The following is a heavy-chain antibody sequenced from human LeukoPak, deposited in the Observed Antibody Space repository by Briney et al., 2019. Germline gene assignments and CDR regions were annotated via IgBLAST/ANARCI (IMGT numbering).Heavy chain of an antibody. J-gene: IGHJ3*02. CDR1: GFTFSSYA. Sequence: GGSLRHFCASSGFTFSSYAMLWVRQAPGKGLEWVAVISYDGSNKYYADSVKGRFTISRDNSKNMVYLQMNTLGAEDTAVYYCARYYYDSGGYCMETYDIGCQGTMVTVSS. D-gene: IGHD3-22*01. V-gene: IGHV3-30-3*01. CDR3: ARYYYDSGGYCMETYDI. CDR2: ISYDGSNK.